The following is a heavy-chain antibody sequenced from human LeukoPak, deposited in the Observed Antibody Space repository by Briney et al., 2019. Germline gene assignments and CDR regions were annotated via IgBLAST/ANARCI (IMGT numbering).Heavy chain of an antibody. V-gene: IGHV1-69*13. CDR3: ARVGGYGSAEGRDYYYGMDV. Sequence: SAKVSCKASGYTFTSYAISWVRQAPGQGLEWMGGIIPIFGTANYAQKFQGRVTITADESTSTAYMELSSLRSEDTAVYYCARVGGYGSAEGRDYYYGMDVWGQGTTVTVSS. D-gene: IGHD3-10*01. CDR1: GYTFTSYA. J-gene: IGHJ6*02. CDR2: IIPIFGTA.